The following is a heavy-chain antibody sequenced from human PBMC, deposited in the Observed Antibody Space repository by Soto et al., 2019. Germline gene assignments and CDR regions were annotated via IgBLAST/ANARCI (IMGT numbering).Heavy chain of an antibody. Sequence: EVQLVESGGGLVQPGRSLRLSCAASGFTFDDYAMHWVRQGPGTGLEWVSGISWNSGRIGYADSVKGRFTISRDNAKNSLYLQMNNLRAEDTALYYCAKDTEYRGLSAFDIWGQGTMVTVSS. CDR2: ISWNSGRI. D-gene: IGHD2-2*01. J-gene: IGHJ3*02. CDR3: AKDTEYRGLSAFDI. CDR1: GFTFDDYA. V-gene: IGHV3-9*01.